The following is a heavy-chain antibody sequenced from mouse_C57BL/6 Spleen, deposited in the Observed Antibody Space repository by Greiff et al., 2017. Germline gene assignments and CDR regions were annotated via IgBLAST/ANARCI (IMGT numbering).Heavy chain of an antibody. J-gene: IGHJ2*01. CDR3: SRVEYSNYVLYCFDY. D-gene: IGHD2-5*01. Sequence: QVQLQQPGAELVKPGASVKLSCKASGYTFTSYWMHWVQQRPGQGLEWIGMIHPNSGSTNYNETFKSKATLTVDKSSSTAYMQLSSLTSVDSAVYYWSRVEYSNYVLYCFDYWGQGTTLTVSS. CDR2: IHPNSGST. CDR1: GYTFTSYW. V-gene: IGHV1-64*01.